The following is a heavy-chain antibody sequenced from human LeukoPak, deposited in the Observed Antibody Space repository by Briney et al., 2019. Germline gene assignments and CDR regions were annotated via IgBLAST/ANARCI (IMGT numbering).Heavy chain of an antibody. CDR3: ARADYGSGSYYNVPHAFDI. V-gene: IGHV3-30-3*01. CDR2: ISYDGSNK. J-gene: IGHJ3*02. Sequence: GGSLRLSCAASGFTFSSYAMHWVRQAPGKGLEWVAVISYDGSNKYYADSVKGRFTISRDNSKNTLYLQMNSLRAEDTAVYYCARADYGSGSYYNVPHAFDIWGQGTMVTVSS. CDR1: GFTFSSYA. D-gene: IGHD3-10*01.